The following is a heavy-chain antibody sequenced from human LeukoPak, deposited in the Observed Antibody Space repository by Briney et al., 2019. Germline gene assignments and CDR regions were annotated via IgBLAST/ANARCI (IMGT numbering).Heavy chain of an antibody. J-gene: IGHJ4*02. D-gene: IGHD3-10*01. CDR2: INWNGGST. CDR3: AREWFGESGDY. Sequence: GGSLRLSCAASGFTFEDHGMSWVRQAPGKGLEWVSGINWNGGSTGYADSVKGRFTISRNNAKNSLYLQMNSLRAEDTALYYCAREWFGESGDYWGQGTLVAVSS. V-gene: IGHV3-20*04. CDR1: GFTFEDHG.